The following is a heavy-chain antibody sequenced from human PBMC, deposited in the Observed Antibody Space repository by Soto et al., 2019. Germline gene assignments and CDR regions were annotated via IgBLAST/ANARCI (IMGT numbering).Heavy chain of an antibody. CDR3: ANGIAAAVTPQGYFDY. J-gene: IGHJ4*02. CDR2: IIPIFGTA. CDR1: GGTFSSYA. V-gene: IGHV1-69*13. D-gene: IGHD6-13*01. Sequence: SVKVSCKASGGTFSSYAISWVRQAPGQGLEWMGGIIPIFGTANYAQKFQGRVTITADESTSTAYMELSSLRSEDTAVYYCANGIAAAVTPQGYFDYWGQGTLVPVYS.